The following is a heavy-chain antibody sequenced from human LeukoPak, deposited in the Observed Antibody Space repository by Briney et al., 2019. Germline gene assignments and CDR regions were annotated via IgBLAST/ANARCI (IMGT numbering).Heavy chain of an antibody. CDR2: ISSNGGST. J-gene: IGHJ4*02. V-gene: IGHV3-64*01. CDR3: ARMKYCGGDCYNFDY. Sequence: GGSLRLSCAASGFTFSSYAMHWVRQAPGKGLEYVSAISSNGGSTYYANSVKGRFTISRDNAKNSLYLQMNSLRAEDTAVYYCARMKYCGGDCYNFDYWGQGTLVTVSS. CDR1: GFTFSSYA. D-gene: IGHD2-21*02.